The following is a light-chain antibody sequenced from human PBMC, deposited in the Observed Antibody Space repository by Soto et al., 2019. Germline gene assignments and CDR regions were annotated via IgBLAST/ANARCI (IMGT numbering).Light chain of an antibody. Sequence: EIVLTQSPATLSLSPGERATLSCRASQSVSSYLAWYQQKPGQAPRLLIYDASNRATGIPARFIGSGPGTDFTLTFSSLEPEDFAVYYCQQRSNWRYTFGQGTKVDIK. CDR1: QSVSSY. CDR2: DAS. V-gene: IGKV3-11*01. CDR3: QQRSNWRYT. J-gene: IGKJ2*01.